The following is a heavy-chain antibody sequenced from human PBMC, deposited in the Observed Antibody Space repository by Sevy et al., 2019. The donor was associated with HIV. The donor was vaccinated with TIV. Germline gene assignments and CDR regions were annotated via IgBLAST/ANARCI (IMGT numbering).Heavy chain of an antibody. D-gene: IGHD3-10*01. CDR3: ARDSYTFFRESTDRGYDAFDI. CDR2: TYYRSKWYN. V-gene: IGHV6-1*01. Sequence: SQTLSLTCAISGDSVSSNSAAWNWIRQSPSRGLEWLGRTYYRSKWYNDFAVSVKSRITINPDTSKNQFSLRLNSVTPEETAVYYCARDSYTFFRESTDRGYDAFDIWGQGTMVTVSS. CDR1: GDSVSSNSAA. J-gene: IGHJ3*02.